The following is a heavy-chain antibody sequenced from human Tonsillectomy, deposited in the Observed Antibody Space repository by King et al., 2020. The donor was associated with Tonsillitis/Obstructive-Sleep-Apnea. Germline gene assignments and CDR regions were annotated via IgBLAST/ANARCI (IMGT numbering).Heavy chain of an antibody. CDR2: IYYDGNNK. CDR3: ARDQIGAWAFDY. CDR1: GFSFNSYG. V-gene: IGHV3-33*01. D-gene: IGHD4-17*01. Sequence: VQLVESGGGVVQPGRSLRLSCAASGFSFNSYGMHWVRQAPGKGLEWVAVIYYDGNNKYYADSVKGRFTVSRDNSKSTLDLQMNSLRVEDTAIYYCARDQIGAWAFDYWGQGTLITVSS. J-gene: IGHJ4*02.